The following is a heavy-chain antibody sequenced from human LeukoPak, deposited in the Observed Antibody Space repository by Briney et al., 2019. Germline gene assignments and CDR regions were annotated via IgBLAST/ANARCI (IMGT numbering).Heavy chain of an antibody. CDR3: AKYSGPTLTQEPYFQH. CDR2: VSGSAGST. D-gene: IGHD2-15*01. V-gene: IGHV3-23*01. Sequence: GGSLRLSCEASGFTFSSCAMSWVRQAPGKGPEWVAAVSGSAGSTYHVDSVKGRFTITRDNYKSILYLQMNSLRAEDTAVYYCAKYSGPTLTQEPYFQHWGQGTLVTVSS. J-gene: IGHJ1*01. CDR1: GFTFSSCA.